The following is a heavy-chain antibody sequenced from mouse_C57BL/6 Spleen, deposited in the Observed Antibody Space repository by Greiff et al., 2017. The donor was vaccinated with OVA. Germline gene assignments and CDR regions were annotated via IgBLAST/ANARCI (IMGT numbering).Heavy chain of an antibody. CDR3: ASWGWGWDCGG. D-gene: IGHD3-3*01. J-gene: IGHJ1*03. CDR1: GYTFTTYC. CDR2: IDPNSGDT. Sequence: QVQLQQSGAELVKPGASVKLSCKASGYTFTTYCMHWVKQRTGQGLEWIGRIDPNSGDTNYNEKFKGKATLTADKPSNTAYMQLSSLTSEASAVYYFASWGWGWDCGGWGTGTTVTAS. V-gene: IGHV1-72*01.